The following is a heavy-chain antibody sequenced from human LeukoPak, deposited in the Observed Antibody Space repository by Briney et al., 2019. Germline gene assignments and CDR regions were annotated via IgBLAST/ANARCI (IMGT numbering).Heavy chain of an antibody. CDR1: SGSINSSSYY. CDR2: IYYSGST. CDR3: ARCGYYDFWSGYNPATFDY. V-gene: IGHV4-39*01. Sequence: SETLSLTCTVSSGSINSSSYYWGWIRQPPGKGLEWIGSIYYSGSTYYKPSLKSRVTISVDTSKNQFSLKLTSVTAADTAVYYCARCGYYDFWSGYNPATFDYWGQGTLVTVSS. J-gene: IGHJ4*02. D-gene: IGHD3-3*01.